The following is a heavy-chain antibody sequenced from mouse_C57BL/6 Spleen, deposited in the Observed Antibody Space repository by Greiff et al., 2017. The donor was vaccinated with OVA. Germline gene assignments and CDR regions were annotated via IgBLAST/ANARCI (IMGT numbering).Heavy chain of an antibody. D-gene: IGHD2-1*01. CDR3: ARWDYYGNPCAY. V-gene: IGHV1-82*01. Sequence: VQLQESGPELVKPGASVKISCKASGYAFSSSWMNWVKQRPGTGLEWIGRIYPGDGDTNYNGKFKGKATLTADKSSSTAYMQLSSLTSEDSAVYFCARWDYYGNPCAYWGQGTLVTVSA. CDR2: IYPGDGDT. J-gene: IGHJ3*01. CDR1: GYAFSSSW.